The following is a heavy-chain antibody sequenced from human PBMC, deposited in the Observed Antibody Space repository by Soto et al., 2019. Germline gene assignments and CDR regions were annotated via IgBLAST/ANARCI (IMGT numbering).Heavy chain of an antibody. CDR2: ISTYNDNT. J-gene: IGHJ6*02. Sequence: GASVKVSCKASGYTFTSYGISWVRQAPGQGLEWMGWISTYNDNTNHAQKLQGRVTMTTDASTNTAYMEVRSLRSDDTAVYFCARAGPKDYYYFGMDVWGQGTTVTAP. CDR1: GYTFTSYG. V-gene: IGHV1-18*01. CDR3: ARAGPKDYYYFGMDV.